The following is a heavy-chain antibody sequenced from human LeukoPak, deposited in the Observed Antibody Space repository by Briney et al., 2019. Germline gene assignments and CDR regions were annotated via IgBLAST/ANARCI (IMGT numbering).Heavy chain of an antibody. CDR1: GYSISGGYY. J-gene: IGHJ3*02. CDR2: IYHSGST. V-gene: IGHV4-38-2*02. CDR3: ARDYDFWSGYHAFDM. Sequence: SETLSLTCTVSGYSISGGYYWGWIRQPPGKGLEWIGSIYHSGSTNFNPSLKSRVNILVDTSKNQFSLRLSSVTAADTAVYYCARDYDFWSGYHAFDMWGQGTLVTVSS. D-gene: IGHD3-3*01.